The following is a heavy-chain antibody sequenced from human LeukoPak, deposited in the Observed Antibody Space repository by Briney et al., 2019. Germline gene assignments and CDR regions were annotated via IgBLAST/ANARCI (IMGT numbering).Heavy chain of an antibody. Sequence: PSETLSLTCAVSGGSISSDNWWTWVRQPPGKGLEWIGQIYQSGSTNYNPSLKSRVTISVDKSKNQFSLKLSSVTAADTAIYYCARDLVDSGGYYFDYWGQGTLVTVSS. J-gene: IGHJ4*02. V-gene: IGHV4-4*02. CDR2: IYQSGST. CDR3: ARDLVDSGGYYFDY. D-gene: IGHD3-22*01. CDR1: GGSISSDNW.